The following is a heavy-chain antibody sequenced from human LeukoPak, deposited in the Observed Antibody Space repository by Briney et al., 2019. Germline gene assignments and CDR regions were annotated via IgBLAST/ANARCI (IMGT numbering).Heavy chain of an antibody. V-gene: IGHV3-53*01. J-gene: IGHJ3*02. CDR1: GFTLSSNY. Sequence: GGSLRLSCAASGFTLSSNYMSGVRQAPGKGLEWVSVIYSGGCTHSANPVKGRFTISRDNYNSTSYLQRNSLRAEDTAVYFFAGGADEGAFDIWGQGTMVSVS. CDR3: AGGADEGAFDI. CDR2: IYSGGCT. D-gene: IGHD4/OR15-4a*01.